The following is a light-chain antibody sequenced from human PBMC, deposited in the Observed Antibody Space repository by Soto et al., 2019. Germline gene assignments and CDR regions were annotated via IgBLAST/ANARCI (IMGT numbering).Light chain of an antibody. V-gene: IGKV1-33*01. Sequence: DIQMTQSPSSLSASVGDRVTITCQASQDISNYLNWYQQKPGKAPKLVISDASTLETGAPSRFSGSGSETDFTFTISSLQPEDIGTYFCQQYDNLPLSFGPGTRV. CDR3: QQYDNLPLS. J-gene: IGKJ3*01. CDR1: QDISNY. CDR2: DAS.